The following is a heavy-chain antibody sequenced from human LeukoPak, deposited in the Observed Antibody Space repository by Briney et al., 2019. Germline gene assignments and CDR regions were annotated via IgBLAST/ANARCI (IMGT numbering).Heavy chain of an antibody. D-gene: IGHD3-16*01. V-gene: IGHV3-30-3*01. Sequence: GGSLRLSCAASGFRFSSFAMNWVRQAPGKGLEWVVVMSYHGTTEFYAESVKGRFTISRDNSKNTLYLQMNSLRPEDTAIYYCAKVVAYTVAAFDLWGQGTMVTVSS. CDR2: MSYHGTTE. CDR1: GFRFSSFA. J-gene: IGHJ3*01. CDR3: AKVVAYTVAAFDL.